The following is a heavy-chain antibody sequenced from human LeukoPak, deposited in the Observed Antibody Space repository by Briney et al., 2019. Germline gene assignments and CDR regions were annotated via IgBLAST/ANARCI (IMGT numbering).Heavy chain of an antibody. J-gene: IGHJ4*02. CDR1: GYSFTSYW. Sequence: GESLKASCRGFGYSFTSYWIGWVRQMPGKGLGGMGIIYPGVSDTRYSPSFQGQVTIVADKSISTADLQWSSLKASHTAMYYCATARDAMTFDYWGQGTLVSVTS. CDR2: IYPGVSDT. V-gene: IGHV5-51*01. CDR3: ATARDAMTFDY.